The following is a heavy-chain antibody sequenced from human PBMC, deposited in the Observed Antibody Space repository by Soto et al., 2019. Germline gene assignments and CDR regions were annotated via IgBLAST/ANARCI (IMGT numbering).Heavy chain of an antibody. CDR1: GYTFTNYG. CDR2: ISDYNGNT. V-gene: IGHV1-18*01. J-gene: IGHJ4*02. Sequence: ASVKVSCKASGYTFTNYGISWVRQAPGQGLEWMGWISDYNGNTNYAQKFQGRVTMTTDTSTSTAYMELRSLRSDDTAVYYCARDDDFWSGHIDNWGQGTLVTVSS. D-gene: IGHD3-3*01. CDR3: ARDDDFWSGHIDN.